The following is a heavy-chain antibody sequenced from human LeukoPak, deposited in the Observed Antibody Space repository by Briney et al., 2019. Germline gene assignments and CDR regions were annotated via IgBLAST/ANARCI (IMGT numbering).Heavy chain of an antibody. CDR2: IYPGDSDT. Sequence: GESLKISCKGSGYSFTSYWIGWVRQMPGKGLEWMGIIYPGDSDTRYSPSFQGQVTISADKSISTAYLQWSSLKASDTAMYYCARPARGYDGSSGYYFLWGQGTLVTVSS. CDR3: ARPARGYDGSSGYYFL. V-gene: IGHV5-51*01. D-gene: IGHD3-22*01. J-gene: IGHJ4*02. CDR1: GYSFTSYW.